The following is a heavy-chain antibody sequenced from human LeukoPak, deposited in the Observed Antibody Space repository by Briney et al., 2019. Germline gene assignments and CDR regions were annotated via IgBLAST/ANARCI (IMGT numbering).Heavy chain of an antibody. D-gene: IGHD4-17*01. V-gene: IGHV4-39*01. Sequence: SETLSLTCTVSGGSISSSSYYWGWIRQPPGKGLEWIGSIYYSGSTYYNPSLKSRVTISVDTSKNQFSLKLSSVTAADTAVYYCARGPSHGDYLKAWYYYYGMDVWGQGTTVTVSS. CDR3: ARGPSHGDYLKAWYYYYGMDV. CDR2: IYYSGST. CDR1: GGSISSSSYY. J-gene: IGHJ6*02.